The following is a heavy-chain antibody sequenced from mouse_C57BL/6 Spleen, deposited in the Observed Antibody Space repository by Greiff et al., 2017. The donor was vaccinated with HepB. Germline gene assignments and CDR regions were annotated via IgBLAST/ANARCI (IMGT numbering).Heavy chain of an antibody. CDR3: ARAEKDYYAMDY. CDR2: IDPSDSYT. Sequence: QVQLQQPGAELVKPGASVKLSCKASGYTFTSYWMQWVKQRPGQGLEWIGEIDPSDSYTNYNQKFKGKATLTVDTSSSTAYMQLSSLTSEDSAVYYCARAEKDYYAMDYWGQGTSVTVSS. CDR1: GYTFTSYW. V-gene: IGHV1-50*01. J-gene: IGHJ4*01.